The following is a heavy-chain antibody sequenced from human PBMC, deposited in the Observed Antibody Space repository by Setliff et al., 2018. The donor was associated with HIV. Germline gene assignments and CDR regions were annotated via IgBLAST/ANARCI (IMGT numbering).Heavy chain of an antibody. CDR1: GYTLTELS. CDR3: ARDHQTMLWLDY. Sequence: ASVKVSCKVSGYTLTELSRHWVRQAPGKGLEWMGGFDPEDGETVYAQKFQGRVTMTEDTSTDTAYMELSSLRFEDTAVYYCARDHQTMLWLDYWGQGTLVTVSS. V-gene: IGHV1-24*01. CDR2: FDPEDGET. J-gene: IGHJ4*02. D-gene: IGHD2-21*01.